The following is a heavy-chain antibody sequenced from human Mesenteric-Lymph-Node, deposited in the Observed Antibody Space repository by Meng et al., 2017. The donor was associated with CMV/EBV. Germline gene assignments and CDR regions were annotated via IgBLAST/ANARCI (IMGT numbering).Heavy chain of an antibody. V-gene: IGHV3-15*01. J-gene: IGHJ4*02. Sequence: GGSLRLSCAASGFTFSNAWMSWVRQAPGKGLEWVGRIKSKTDGGTTDYAAPVKGRFTISRDDSKNTLYLQMNRLKTEDTAVYYCTTVEVDIVVVPAAPKDDYWGQGTLVTVSS. D-gene: IGHD2-2*03. CDR3: TTVEVDIVVVPAAPKDDY. CDR2: IKSKTDGGTT. CDR1: GFTFSNAW.